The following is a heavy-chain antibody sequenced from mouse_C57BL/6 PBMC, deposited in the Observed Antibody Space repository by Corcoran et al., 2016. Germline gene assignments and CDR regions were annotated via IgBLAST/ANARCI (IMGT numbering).Heavy chain of an antibody. D-gene: IGHD1-1*01. CDR2: IYPGDGDT. V-gene: IGHV1-80*01. Sequence: QVQLQQSGAELVKPGASVKISCKASGYAFSSYWMNWVKQRPGKGLEWIGQIYPGDGDTNYNGKFKGKATLTADKSSSTAYMQLSSLTSEDSEVYFCAGGSSLYAMDYWGQGTSVTVSS. CDR1: GYAFSSYW. CDR3: AGGSSLYAMDY. J-gene: IGHJ4*01.